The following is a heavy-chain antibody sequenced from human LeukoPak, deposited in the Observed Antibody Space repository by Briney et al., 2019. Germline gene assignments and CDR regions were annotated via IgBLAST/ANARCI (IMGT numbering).Heavy chain of an antibody. J-gene: IGHJ5*02. V-gene: IGHV3-7*01. D-gene: IGHD6-19*01. CDR3: ARVRQWLALAGGLWFDP. CDR1: GFTFSSHW. Sequence: GGSLRLSCAASGFTFSSHWMSWVRQAPGKGLEWVANIKQDGSEKYYVDSVKGRFTISRDNAKNSLYLQMNSLRAEDTAVYYCARVRQWLALAGGLWFDPWGQGTLVTVSS. CDR2: IKQDGSEK.